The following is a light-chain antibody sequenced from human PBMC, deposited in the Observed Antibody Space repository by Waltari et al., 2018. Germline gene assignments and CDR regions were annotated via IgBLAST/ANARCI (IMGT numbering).Light chain of an antibody. V-gene: IGKV3-15*01. CDR2: GAS. CDR1: PRVSSN. Sequence: EMVMTQSPATLSVSPGERATLPCRASPRVSSNLAWYQQKPGQAPRLLMYGASTRATGIPARFSGSGSGTEFTLTISSLQSEDFAVYYCQQYNNWPPMTFGQGTKVEIK. CDR3: QQYNNWPPMT. J-gene: IGKJ1*01.